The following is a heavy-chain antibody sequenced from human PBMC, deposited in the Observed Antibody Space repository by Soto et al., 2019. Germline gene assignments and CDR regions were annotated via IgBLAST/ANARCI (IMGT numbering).Heavy chain of an antibody. Sequence: PSETLSLTCTVSGGSISSGDYYWSWIRQPPGKGQEWIGYIYYTGSTYYNPSLKSRVTISVDTSKNQFSLNLRSVTAADTAVYYCARANITMVRGILYYYGMDVWGQGTTVTVAS. CDR3: ARANITMVRGILYYYGMDV. CDR1: GGSISSGDYY. V-gene: IGHV4-30-4*01. J-gene: IGHJ6*02. CDR2: IYYTGST. D-gene: IGHD3-10*01.